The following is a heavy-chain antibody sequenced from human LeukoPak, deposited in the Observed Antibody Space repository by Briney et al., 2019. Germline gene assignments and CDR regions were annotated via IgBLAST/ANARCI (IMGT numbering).Heavy chain of an antibody. D-gene: IGHD3-10*01. CDR3: AGERGEWFDP. V-gene: IGHV3-72*01. Sequence: GGSLRLSCAASGFTFSDHFMDWVRQAPGKGLEWVGRIRNKANSYTTEYAASVKGRFTISRDDSKNSLYLQMNSLKTEDTAVYYCAGERGEWFDPWGQGTLVTVSS. CDR1: GFTFSDHF. CDR2: IRNKANSYTT. J-gene: IGHJ5*02.